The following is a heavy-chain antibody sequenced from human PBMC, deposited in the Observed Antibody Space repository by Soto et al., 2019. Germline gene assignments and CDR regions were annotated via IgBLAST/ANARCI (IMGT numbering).Heavy chain of an antibody. V-gene: IGHV1-18*01. J-gene: IGHJ6*03. CDR2: ISAYNGNT. CDR1: GYTFTSYG. Sequence: ASVKVSCKASGYTFTSYGISWVRQAPGQGLEWMGWISAYNGNTNYAQKLQGRVTMTTDTSTSTAYMELRSLRSDDTAVYYCARVYGGYDYYYYMDVWGKGTTVTVSS. CDR3: ARVYGGYDYYYYMDV. D-gene: IGHD5-12*01.